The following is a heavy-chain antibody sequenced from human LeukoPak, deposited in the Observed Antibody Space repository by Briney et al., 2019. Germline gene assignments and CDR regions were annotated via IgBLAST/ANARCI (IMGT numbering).Heavy chain of an antibody. V-gene: IGHV4-4*02. Sequence: SGTLSLTCAVSGGSISSSNWWSWVRQPPGKGLEWIGEIYHSWSTNYNPSLKSRVTISVDKSKNQFSLKLSSVTAADTAVYYCAWTGIVGATNIDCWGQGTLVTVSS. J-gene: IGHJ4*02. CDR1: GGSISSSNW. D-gene: IGHD1-26*01. CDR2: IYHSWST. CDR3: AWTGIVGATNIDC.